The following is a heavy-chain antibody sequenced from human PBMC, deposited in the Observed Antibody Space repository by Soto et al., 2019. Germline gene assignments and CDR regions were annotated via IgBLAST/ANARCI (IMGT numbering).Heavy chain of an antibody. Sequence: GASVKVSCKASGYTFTSYGISWVRQAPGQGLEWMGWISAYNGNTNYAQKLQGRVTMTTDTSTSTAYMELRSLRSDDTAVYYCARDDYSDSSGYSTGLHYWGQGTLVTVSS. V-gene: IGHV1-18*01. CDR2: ISAYNGNT. CDR3: ARDDYSDSSGYSTGLHY. J-gene: IGHJ4*02. D-gene: IGHD3-22*01. CDR1: GYTFTSYG.